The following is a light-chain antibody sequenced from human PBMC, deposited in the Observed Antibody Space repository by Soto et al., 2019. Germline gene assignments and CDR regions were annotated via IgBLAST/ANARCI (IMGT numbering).Light chain of an antibody. CDR1: PTINRD. J-gene: IGKJ4*01. V-gene: IGKV1-39*01. CDR3: QQSYSTPT. Sequence: DIQMTQSPSSLSASVGDTVTITCRASPTINRDLNWYQQRPGKAPSLLIFAAFRLRSGVPSRFVGSESGTDFTLTISSLQPEDFATYYCQQSYSTPTFGGGTKVEIK. CDR2: AAF.